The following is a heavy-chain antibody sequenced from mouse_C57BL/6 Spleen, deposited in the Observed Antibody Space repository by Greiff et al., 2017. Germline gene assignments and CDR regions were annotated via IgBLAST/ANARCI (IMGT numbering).Heavy chain of an antibody. CDR2: IYPGDGDT. CDR3: ARSTTVVPYYAMDY. CDR1: GYAFSSSW. V-gene: IGHV1-82*01. D-gene: IGHD1-1*01. Sequence: LVESGPELVKPGASVKISCKASGYAFSSSWMNWVKQRPGKGLEWIGRIYPGDGDTNYNGKFKGKATLTADKSSSTAYMQLSSLTSEDSAVYFCARSTTVVPYYAMDYWGQGTSVTVSS. J-gene: IGHJ4*01.